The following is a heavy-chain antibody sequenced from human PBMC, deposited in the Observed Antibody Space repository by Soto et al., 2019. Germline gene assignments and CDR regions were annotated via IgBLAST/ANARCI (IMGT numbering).Heavy chain of an antibody. V-gene: IGHV4-39*07. Sequence: SETLSLTCTVSGGSISSSSYYWGWIRQPPGKGLEWIGSIYYSGSTYYNPSLKSRVTISVDTSKNQFSLKLSSVTAADTAVYYCARVWFGEFYFDYWGPGTLVTVSS. CDR1: GGSISSSSYY. CDR3: ARVWFGEFYFDY. CDR2: IYYSGST. D-gene: IGHD3-10*01. J-gene: IGHJ4*02.